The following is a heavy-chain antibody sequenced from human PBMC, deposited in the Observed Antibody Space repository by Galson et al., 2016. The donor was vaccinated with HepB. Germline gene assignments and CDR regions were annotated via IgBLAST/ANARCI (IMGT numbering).Heavy chain of an antibody. Sequence: SLRLSCAASGFTFTDYYMSWIRQAPGKGPEWVSYISQSGHDTNYHDSVRGRFIIARDNAQNSVYLQMNSLRVEDTGGYYCVMTARVAAAWGQGTLVTVSS. J-gene: IGHJ5*02. CDR1: GFTFTDYY. D-gene: IGHD6-25*01. CDR2: ISQSGHDT. CDR3: VMTARVAAA. V-gene: IGHV3-11*06.